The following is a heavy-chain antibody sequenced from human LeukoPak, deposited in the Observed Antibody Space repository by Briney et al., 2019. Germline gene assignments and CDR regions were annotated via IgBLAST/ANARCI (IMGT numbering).Heavy chain of an antibody. V-gene: IGHV3-23*01. D-gene: IGHD3-16*01. CDR1: GFAFSTSD. Sequence: PGGSLRLACAAYGFAFSTSDRGWVRQAPGKGLEWVSVLSGSGGSAYSTDSVKGRCTISRDNSKNTLYLQMNSRRAEDTAVYDCAKVLRQWTHALLFDSWGQGTLVTVSS. J-gene: IGHJ4*02. CDR2: LSGSGGSA. CDR3: AKVLRQWTHALLFDS.